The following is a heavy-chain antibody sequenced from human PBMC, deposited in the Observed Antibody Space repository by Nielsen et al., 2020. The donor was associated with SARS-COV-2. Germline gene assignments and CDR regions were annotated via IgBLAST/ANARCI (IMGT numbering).Heavy chain of an antibody. V-gene: IGHV3-23*01. CDR2: ISGSGGST. J-gene: IGHJ6*02. CDR3: AKLEYSSSYRMDV. Sequence: GESLKISCAASGFTFSSYAMSWVRQAPGKGLEWVSAISGSGGSTYYADSVKGRFTISRDNSKNTLYLQMNSLRAEDTAVYYCAKLEYSSSYRMDVWGQGTTVTVSS. CDR1: GFTFSSYA. D-gene: IGHD6-6*01.